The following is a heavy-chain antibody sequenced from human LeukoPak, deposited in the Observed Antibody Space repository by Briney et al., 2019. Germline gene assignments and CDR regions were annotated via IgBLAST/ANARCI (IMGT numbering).Heavy chain of an antibody. CDR1: GFNFSSLG. V-gene: IGHV3-30*02. CDR2: SWDDGPNG. J-gene: IGHJ4*02. CDR3: SKDEPLDH. Sequence: GGSLRLSCAASGFNFSSLGIHWVRQAPGKGLEWVASSWDDGPNGHYSDSVKGRFTISREKSRKTVHLQMNSLKGDDTAVYYCSKDEPLDHWGQGTLVIVSS. D-gene: IGHD1-14*01.